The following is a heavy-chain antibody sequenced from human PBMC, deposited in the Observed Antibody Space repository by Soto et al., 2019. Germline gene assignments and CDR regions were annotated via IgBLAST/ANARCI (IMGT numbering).Heavy chain of an antibody. CDR1: GFTFSSYG. D-gene: IGHD1-7*01. CDR3: ARDLMGRVIPTELDY. Sequence: PGWSLRLSCSASGFTFSSYGMHWGRQAPGKGLEWVAVIWYDGSNKYYADSVKGRFTISRDNSMNTLYLQMNSLRAEDTAVYYCARDLMGRVIPTELDYWGQGTLVTVSS. V-gene: IGHV3-33*01. J-gene: IGHJ4*02. CDR2: IWYDGSNK.